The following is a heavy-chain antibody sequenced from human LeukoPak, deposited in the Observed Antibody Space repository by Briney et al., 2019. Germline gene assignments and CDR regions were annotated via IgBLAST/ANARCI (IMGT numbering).Heavy chain of an antibody. J-gene: IGHJ3*02. V-gene: IGHV3-23*01. D-gene: IGHD3-22*01. CDR3: AKDKTSARYYDSSGYYYEGAFDI. CDR2: ISGSGGTT. Sequence: GGSLRLSCSASGFTFSSYAISRVRQAPGKGLEWVSAISGSGGTTYYADSVKGRFTISRDNSKNTLYLQMNSLRAEDTAVYYCAKDKTSARYYDSSGYYYEGAFDIWGQGTMVTVSS. CDR1: GFTFSSYA.